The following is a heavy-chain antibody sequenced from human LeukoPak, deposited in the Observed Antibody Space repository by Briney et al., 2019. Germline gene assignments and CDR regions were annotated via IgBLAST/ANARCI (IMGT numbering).Heavy chain of an antibody. V-gene: IGHV3-66*01. D-gene: IGHD3-10*01. CDR2: IYSGGST. CDR3: ARFAYGSGSSFDY. CDR1: GFTFSSYA. J-gene: IGHJ4*02. Sequence: GSLRLSCAASGFTFSSYAMSWVRQAPGKGLEWVSVIYSGGSTYYADSVKGRFTISRDNSKNTLYLQMNSLRAEDTAVYYCARFAYGSGSSFDYWGQGTLVTVSS.